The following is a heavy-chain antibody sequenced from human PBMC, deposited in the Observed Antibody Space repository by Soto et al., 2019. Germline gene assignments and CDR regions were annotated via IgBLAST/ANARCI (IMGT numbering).Heavy chain of an antibody. Sequence: QVQLVESGGGVVQPGRSLRLSCAASGFTFSNYGMHWVRQAPGKGLEWVAVISYDGSNKNYADSVKGRFTISRDNSKNTLYLQMNSLRAEDKAVYYCAKDHYSETSGYKDHWGQGTLVTVSS. CDR3: AKDHYSETSGYKDH. V-gene: IGHV3-30*18. CDR1: GFTFSNYG. CDR2: ISYDGSNK. J-gene: IGHJ4*02. D-gene: IGHD3-22*01.